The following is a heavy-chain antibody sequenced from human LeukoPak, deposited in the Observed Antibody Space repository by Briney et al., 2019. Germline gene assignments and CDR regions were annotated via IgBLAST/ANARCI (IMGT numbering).Heavy chain of an antibody. V-gene: IGHV3-11*01. J-gene: IGHJ6*03. D-gene: IGHD3-3*01. CDR3: AKDVDDFWSGYSLMDV. Sequence: PGGSLRPSCAASGFSFRDYYMSWLRQAPGKGPEWVSYISSDSSIIYYADSVKGRFTISRDNSKNTLYLQMYSLRAEDTAVYYCAKDVDDFWSGYSLMDVWGKGTTVTVSS. CDR1: GFSFRDYY. CDR2: ISSDSSII.